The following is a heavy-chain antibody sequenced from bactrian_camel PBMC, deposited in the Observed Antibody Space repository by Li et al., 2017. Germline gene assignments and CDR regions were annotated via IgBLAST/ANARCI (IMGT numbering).Heavy chain of an antibody. CDR3: AAASSYYSDWVEGAWSVPLHDGEYNY. D-gene: IGHD4*01. CDR1: VISLSSYC. Sequence: VQLVESGGETVQTGGSLRLSCVASVISLSSYCMAWFRQIPGKEREGVAAIDNGGATAYGDSVKGRFTISSDTAKNTLWLQMTSLKPEDTAMYYCAAASSYYSDWVEGAWSVPLHDGEYNYWGQGTQVTVS. V-gene: IGHV3S67*01. J-gene: IGHJ4*01. CDR2: IDNGGAT.